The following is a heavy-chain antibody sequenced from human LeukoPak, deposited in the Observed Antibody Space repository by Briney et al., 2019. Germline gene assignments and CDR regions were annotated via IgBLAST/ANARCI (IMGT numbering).Heavy chain of an antibody. CDR3: ARKGSRTDPY. V-gene: IGHV3-66*02. J-gene: IGHJ4*02. Sequence: PGGSLRLSRAASGFTVSSNYMSWVRQAPGKGLEWVSVIYSGGSTYYADSVKGRFTISRDNSKNTLYLQMNSLRAEDTAVYYCARKGSRTDPYWGQGTLVTVSS. D-gene: IGHD1-14*01. CDR1: GFTVSSNY. CDR2: IYSGGST.